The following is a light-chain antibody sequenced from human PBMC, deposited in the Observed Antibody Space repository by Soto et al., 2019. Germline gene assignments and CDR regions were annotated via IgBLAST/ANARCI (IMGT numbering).Light chain of an antibody. CDR3: HSYDSSLSGYV. CDR1: SSNIGAGYD. V-gene: IGLV1-40*01. J-gene: IGLJ1*01. CDR2: ANS. Sequence: QSVLTQTPSVSGAPGQRGTISCTGSSSNIGAGYDVHWYQQLPGTAPKLLIYANSIRPSGVPDRFSGSKSGTSASLAITGLQAEDEADYYCHSYDSSLSGYVFGTGTKLTVL.